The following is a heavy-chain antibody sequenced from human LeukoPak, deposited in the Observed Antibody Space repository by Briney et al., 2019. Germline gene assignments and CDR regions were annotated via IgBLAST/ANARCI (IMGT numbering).Heavy chain of an antibody. D-gene: IGHD1-1*01. CDR2: IRFDGSNVGSDI. Sequence: QAGGSLRLSCATSGFTFSTYGMHWVRQAPGKGLEWVAFIRFDGSNVGSDIYYADSVKGRFTISRDNSNNSLFVQMNSLRAEDTAVYFCAKSRSGSANWALQIFDNWGQGTLVTVSS. J-gene: IGHJ4*02. V-gene: IGHV3-30*02. CDR1: GFTFSTYG. CDR3: AKSRSGSANWALQIFDN.